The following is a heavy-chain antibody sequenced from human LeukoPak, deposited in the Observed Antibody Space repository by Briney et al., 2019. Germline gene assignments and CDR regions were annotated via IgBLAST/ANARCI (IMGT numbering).Heavy chain of an antibody. J-gene: IGHJ4*02. CDR2: ISGSDGKT. CDR1: GFTFGTYA. D-gene: IGHD3-3*01. CDR3: ERSITIFGLVIYYFDF. V-gene: IGHV3-23*01. Sequence: GGSLRLSCAACGFTFGTYAMTWVRQAPGKGLWWVSTISGSDGKTYYADSVKGRCTISRDNSKNTLYLQMNSLGAEDTAVYYCERSITIFGLVIYYFDFWGQGTLVTVSS.